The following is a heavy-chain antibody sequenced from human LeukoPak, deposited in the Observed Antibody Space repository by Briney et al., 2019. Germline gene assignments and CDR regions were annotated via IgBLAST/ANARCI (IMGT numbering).Heavy chain of an antibody. Sequence: PGRSLRLSCAASGFTFSSYGMQWVRQAPGKGLEWVAVIWYDGSNKYYEDSVKGRFTISRDNSKNTLYLRLNSLRAEDTAVYYCARETLSRGGDCYYDYWGQGTLVTVSS. CDR2: IWYDGSNK. D-gene: IGHD2-21*01. CDR1: GFTFSSYG. J-gene: IGHJ4*02. V-gene: IGHV3-33*01. CDR3: ARETLSRGGDCYYDY.